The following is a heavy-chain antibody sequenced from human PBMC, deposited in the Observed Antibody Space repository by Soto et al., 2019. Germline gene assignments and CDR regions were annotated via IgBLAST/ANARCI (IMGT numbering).Heavy chain of an antibody. Sequence: QVQLVQSGAEVKKPGASVKVSCRTSGYTFTHYYIHWVRQAPGQGLEWLGIINPASGSTNYAQDFQGTVTLTMDTSTTTVDMELSGLRAEDTAIFYCARDLAAGDHWGQGTLVTVSS. CDR2: INPASGST. CDR1: GYTFTHYY. CDR3: ARDLAAGDH. D-gene: IGHD6-13*01. J-gene: IGHJ4*02. V-gene: IGHV1-46*01.